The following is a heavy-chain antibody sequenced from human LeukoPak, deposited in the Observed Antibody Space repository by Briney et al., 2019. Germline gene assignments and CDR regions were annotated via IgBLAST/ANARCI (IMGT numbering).Heavy chain of an antibody. J-gene: IGHJ6*03. CDR2: ISGSGGST. Sequence: PGGSLGLSCAASGFTFGSYAMSWVRQAPGKGLEWVSAISGSGGSTYYADSVKGRFTISRDNSKNTLYLQMNSLRAEDTAVYYCAKADFMDYYYYMDVWGKGTTVTVSS. CDR3: AKADFMDYYYYMDV. D-gene: IGHD2/OR15-2a*01. CDR1: GFTFGSYA. V-gene: IGHV3-23*01.